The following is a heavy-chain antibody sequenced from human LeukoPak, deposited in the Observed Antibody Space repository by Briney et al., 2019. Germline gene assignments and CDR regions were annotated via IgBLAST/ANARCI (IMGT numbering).Heavy chain of an antibody. J-gene: IGHJ6*02. CDR2: IYSGGST. V-gene: IGHV3-53*04. Sequence: GGSLRLSCAASGFTVSSNYMSWVRQAPGKGLEWVSVIYSGGSTYYADSVKGRFTISRHNPKNTLYLQMNSLRAEDTAVYYCARGFDTYYYYGMDVWGQGTTVTVSS. CDR3: ARGFDTYYYYGMDV. CDR1: GFTVSSNY.